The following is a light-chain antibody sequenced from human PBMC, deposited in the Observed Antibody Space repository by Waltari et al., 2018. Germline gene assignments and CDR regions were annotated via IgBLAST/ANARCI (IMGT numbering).Light chain of an antibody. Sequence: EVVMTQSPAMASVSPGERAALFCRASQSVKSNVAWYQQKPGQAPRLLLYGASTRATGVPVRFSGSGSGTEFTLTISSLQSEDFAVYYCQQRSSWPELTFGPGTKVDIK. CDR2: GAS. CDR1: QSVKSN. V-gene: IGKV3-15*01. J-gene: IGKJ3*01. CDR3: QQRSSWPELT.